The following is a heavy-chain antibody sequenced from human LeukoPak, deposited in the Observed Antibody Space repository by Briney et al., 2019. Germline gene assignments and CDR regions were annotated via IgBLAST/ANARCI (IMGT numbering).Heavy chain of an antibody. CDR3: TRVVMGRYCSGGSCYPLPDY. Sequence: GGSLRLSCTASGFTFGDYAMSWFRQAPGKGLEWVGFIRSKAYGGTTEYAASVKGRFTISSDDSKSIAYLQMNSLKTEDTAVYYCTRVVMGRYCSGGSCYPLPDYWGQGTLVTVSS. V-gene: IGHV3-49*03. J-gene: IGHJ4*02. CDR2: IRSKAYGGTT. D-gene: IGHD2-15*01. CDR1: GFTFGDYA.